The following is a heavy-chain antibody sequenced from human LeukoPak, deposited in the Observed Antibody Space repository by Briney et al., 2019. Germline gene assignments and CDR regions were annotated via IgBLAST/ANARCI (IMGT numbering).Heavy chain of an antibody. V-gene: IGHV3-43*02. J-gene: IGHJ4*02. CDR3: AKEYGALGYFDY. D-gene: IGHD1-26*01. Sequence: PGGSLRLSCAASGFTFSSHAMSWVRQAPGKGLEWVSLISGDGGSTYYADSVKGRFTISRDNNKNSLYLQMNSLRTEDTALYYCAKEYGALGYFDYWGQGTLVTVSS. CDR1: GFTFSSHA. CDR2: ISGDGGST.